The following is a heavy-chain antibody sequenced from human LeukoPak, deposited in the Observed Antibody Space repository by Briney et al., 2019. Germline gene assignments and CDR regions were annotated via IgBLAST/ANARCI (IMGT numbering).Heavy chain of an antibody. CDR2: ISAYNGNT. D-gene: IGHD3-3*01. V-gene: IGHV1-18*01. CDR3: ARWHYDFWSGYYTGFDY. Sequence: GASVKVSCKASGYTFTSYGISWVRQAPGQGLEWMGWISAYNGNTNYAQKLQGRVTMTTDTSTSTAYMELRSLRSDDTAVYYCARWHYDFWSGYYTGFDYWGQGTLATVSS. CDR1: GYTFTSYG. J-gene: IGHJ4*02.